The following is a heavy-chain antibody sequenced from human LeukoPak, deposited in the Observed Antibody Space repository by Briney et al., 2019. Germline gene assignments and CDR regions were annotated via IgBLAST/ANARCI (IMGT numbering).Heavy chain of an antibody. D-gene: IGHD3-16*01. CDR3: ARASFWESPINWFAP. J-gene: IGHJ5*02. CDR2: INPKNGGS. V-gene: IGHV1-2*02. Sequence: GASVTVSFKASGYTFTGYYMHWVRQAPGQGLEWVGWINPKNGGSNYAQKFQGRVTMTRDRSISTAYMELSRLTSDDTAVYYCARASFWESPINWFAPWGQGTLVTVSS. CDR1: GYTFTGYY.